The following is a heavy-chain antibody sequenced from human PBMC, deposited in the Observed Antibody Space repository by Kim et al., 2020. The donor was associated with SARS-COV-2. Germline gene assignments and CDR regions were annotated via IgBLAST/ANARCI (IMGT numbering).Heavy chain of an antibody. CDR3: ARAYGGYYDILTESEYYFDY. D-gene: IGHD3-9*01. V-gene: IGHV3-30*01. J-gene: IGHJ4*02. Sequence: RFTISRDNSQNTLYLQMNSLRAEDTAVYYCARAYGGYYDILTESEYYFDYWSQGTLVTVSS.